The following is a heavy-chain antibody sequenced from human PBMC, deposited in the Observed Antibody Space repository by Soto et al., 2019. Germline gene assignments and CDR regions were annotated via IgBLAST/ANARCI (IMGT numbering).Heavy chain of an antibody. CDR1: GYSLPTHT. CDR3: APANGNYDWGPNDY. D-gene: IGHD1-7*01. V-gene: IGHV1-3*01. J-gene: IGHJ4*02. Sequence: QVLLVQSGAEVKKPGASVRISCKASGYSLPTHTIHWVRQAPGQRLEWMGWINAANGHTKYSQNFQGGVTISSDTSASTVYMKLTGLPSDDTAIYYCAPANGNYDWGPNDYWGQGTLVTVSS. CDR2: INAANGHT.